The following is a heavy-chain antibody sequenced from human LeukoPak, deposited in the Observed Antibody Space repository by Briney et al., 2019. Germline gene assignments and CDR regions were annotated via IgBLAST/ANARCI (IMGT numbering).Heavy chain of an antibody. CDR2: INSDGSST. CDR3: ARVGGSDAFDI. V-gene: IGHV3-74*01. Sequence: TGGSLRLSCAASGFTFSSYWMHWVRQAPGKGLVWVSPINSDGSSTSYADSVKGRFTISRDNAKNTLSLQMNSLRAEDTAVYYCARVGGSDAFDIWGQGTMVIVSS. J-gene: IGHJ3*02. CDR1: GFTFSSYW. D-gene: IGHD1-26*01.